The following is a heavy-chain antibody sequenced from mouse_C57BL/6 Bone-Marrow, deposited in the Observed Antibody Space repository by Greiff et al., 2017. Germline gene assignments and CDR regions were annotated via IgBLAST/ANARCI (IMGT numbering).Heavy chain of an antibody. CDR2: INYDGSST. CDR3: ARMPYGSSPWYFDV. Sequence: EVQRVESEGGLVQPGSSMKLSCTASGFTFSDYYMAWVRQVPEKGLEWVANINYDGSSTYYLDSLKSRFIISRDNAKNILYLQMSSLKSEDTATYYCARMPYGSSPWYFDVWGTGTTVTVSS. J-gene: IGHJ1*03. D-gene: IGHD1-1*01. V-gene: IGHV5-16*01. CDR1: GFTFSDYY.